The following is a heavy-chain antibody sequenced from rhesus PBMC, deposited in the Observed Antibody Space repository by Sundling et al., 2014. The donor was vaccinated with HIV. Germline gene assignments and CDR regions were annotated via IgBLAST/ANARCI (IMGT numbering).Heavy chain of an antibody. CDR3: TGYLDWLFDY. CDR1: GVTFSSYV. CDR2: ISESGGTT. Sequence: EVQLVESGGGLVKPGGSLRLSCVASGVTFSSYVMHWVRQAPGKGLEWVSLISESGGTTYYAESVKGRFTISRDNAKNSLFLQMNSLRAEDTAVYYCTGYLDWLFDYWGQGVLVTVSS. D-gene: IGHD3-3*01. J-gene: IGHJ4*01. V-gene: IGHV3-100*01.